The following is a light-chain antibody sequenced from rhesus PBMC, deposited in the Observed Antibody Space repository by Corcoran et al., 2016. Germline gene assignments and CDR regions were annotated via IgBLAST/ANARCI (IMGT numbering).Light chain of an antibody. Sequence: DIQMTQSPSALSASVGDRVTISCRASQNIYSNLAWYQQKPGKAPKLLIYAASSLQTGIPSRFSGSGSGTDFTLTISSLQPEDSAAYYCQQYNSAPWTFGQGTKVEIK. CDR3: QQYNSAPWT. J-gene: IGKJ1*01. V-gene: IGKV1S8*01. CDR1: QNIYSN. CDR2: AAS.